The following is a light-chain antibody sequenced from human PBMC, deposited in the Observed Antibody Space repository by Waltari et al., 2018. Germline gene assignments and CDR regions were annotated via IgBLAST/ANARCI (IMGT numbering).Light chain of an antibody. CDR1: QSVGIN. V-gene: IGKV3-15*01. CDR2: TAS. Sequence: EIVMTQSPAALSVSPGERATLSCRARQSVGINLAWSQQKPGQAPRLLISTASTRATGIPGRFSGSGSGTEFTLTINSLQSEDSAIYYCHQYNNWPPGGTFGQGTKVELK. J-gene: IGKJ1*01. CDR3: HQYNNWPPGGT.